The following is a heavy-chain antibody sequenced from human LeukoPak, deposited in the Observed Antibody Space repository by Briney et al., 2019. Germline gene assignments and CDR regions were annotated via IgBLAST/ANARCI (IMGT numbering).Heavy chain of an antibody. CDR2: FDPEDGET. J-gene: IGHJ4*02. V-gene: IGHV1-24*01. CDR1: GYTLTELS. Sequence: ASVKVSCKVSGYTLTELSMHWVRQAPGKGLEWMGGFDPEDGETIYAQKFQGRVTMTEDTSTDTAYMELSSLRSEDTAVYYCASEVEMATIFDYWGQGTLVTVSS. CDR3: ASEVEMATIFDY. D-gene: IGHD5-24*01.